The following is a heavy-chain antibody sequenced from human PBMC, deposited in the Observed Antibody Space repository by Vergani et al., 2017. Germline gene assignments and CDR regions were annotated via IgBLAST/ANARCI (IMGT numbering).Heavy chain of an antibody. V-gene: IGHV4-61*02. CDR3: SGGVAAAGTHFDF. CDR1: GGSISSGSYY. J-gene: IGHJ4*01. D-gene: IGHD6-13*01. CDR2: SYTSGST. Sequence: QVKLQESGPGLVTPSQTLDLTCTVPGGSISSGSYYWSWIRQPAGKGLEWIGRSYTSGSTNYNPSLKSRVTISVDTSKNQSSLKLSSVTAADTAVYYCSGGVAAAGTHFDFWGQGTLVTVSS.